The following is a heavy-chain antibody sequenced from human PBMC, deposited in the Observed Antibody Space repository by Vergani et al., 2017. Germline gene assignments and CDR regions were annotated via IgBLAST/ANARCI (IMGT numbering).Heavy chain of an antibody. V-gene: IGHV3-21*01. D-gene: IGHD2-2*01. J-gene: IGHJ4*02. Sequence: EVQLVESGGGLVKPGGSLRLSCAASGFTFSSYSMNWVRQAPGKGLEWVSSISSSSSYIYYADSVKGRFTISRDNAKNALYLQMNSLRAEDTAVYYCARVNVDLSXFDYWGQGTLVTVSS. CDR1: GFTFSSYS. CDR2: ISSSSSYI. CDR3: ARVNVDLSXFDY.